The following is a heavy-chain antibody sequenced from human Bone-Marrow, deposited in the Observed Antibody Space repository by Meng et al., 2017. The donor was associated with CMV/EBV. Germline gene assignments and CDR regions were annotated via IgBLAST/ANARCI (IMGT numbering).Heavy chain of an antibody. CDR2: INPNSGGT. CDR1: GYTFTDHY. Sequence: ASVKVSCKASGYTFTDHYMHWVRQAPGQGLEWMGWINPNSGGTNYAQKFQGRVTMTRDTSISTAYMELSRLRSDDTAVYYCARGYCSSTSCYPRSLMKRSFDYCGEGALVTVSS. V-gene: IGHV1-2*02. CDR3: ARGYCSSTSCYPRSLMKRSFDY. J-gene: IGHJ4*02. D-gene: IGHD2-2*01.